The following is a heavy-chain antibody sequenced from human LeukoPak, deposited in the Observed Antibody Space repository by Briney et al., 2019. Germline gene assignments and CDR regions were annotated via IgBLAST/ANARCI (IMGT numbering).Heavy chain of an antibody. Sequence: PSETLSLACAVYGGSFSGYYWSWIRQPPGKGLEWIGEINHSGSTNYNPSLKSRVTTSVDTSKNQFSLKLSSVTAADTAVYCCARSGGYGDYALGNPTPFDYWGQGTLVTVSS. J-gene: IGHJ4*02. V-gene: IGHV4-34*01. CDR3: ARSGGYGDYALGNPTPFDY. CDR2: INHSGST. D-gene: IGHD4-17*01. CDR1: GGSFSGYY.